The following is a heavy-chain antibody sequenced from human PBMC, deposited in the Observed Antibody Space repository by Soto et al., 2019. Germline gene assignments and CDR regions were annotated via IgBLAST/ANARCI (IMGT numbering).Heavy chain of an antibody. V-gene: IGHV3-9*01. Sequence: EVQLVESGGDLVQPGRSLRLSCAASGFTFDDYAMHWVRQAPGKGLEWVSGISWNSGNIGYAGSVKGRFTISRDNANNSLYLQMSSLGAEDTALYYCVKDMSPGEVSRSDYMDVWGKGTMVTVSS. J-gene: IGHJ6*03. CDR2: ISWNSGNI. CDR1: GFTFDDYA. D-gene: IGHD3-16*01. CDR3: VKDMSPGEVSRSDYMDV.